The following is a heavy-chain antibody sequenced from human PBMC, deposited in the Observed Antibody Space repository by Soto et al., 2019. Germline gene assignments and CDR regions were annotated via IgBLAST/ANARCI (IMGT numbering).Heavy chain of an antibody. CDR2: ISYDGSNK. V-gene: IGHV3-30*18. D-gene: IGHD6-19*01. Sequence: GGSLKLSCSASRFTFSSYGMHWDRQAPGKGLEWVAVISYDGSNKYYADSVKGRFTISRDNSKNTLYLQMNSLRAEDTAVYYCAKDVSGWRYYYYGMDVWGQGTTVTVSS. J-gene: IGHJ6*02. CDR1: RFTFSSYG. CDR3: AKDVSGWRYYYYGMDV.